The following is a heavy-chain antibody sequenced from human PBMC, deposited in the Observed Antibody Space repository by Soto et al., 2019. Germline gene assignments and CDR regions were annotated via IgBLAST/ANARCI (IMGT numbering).Heavy chain of an antibody. V-gene: IGHV3-23*01. Sequence: EVPLLESGGGLVQPGGSLRLSCAASGFTFSTYAMSWVRQAPGKGLEWVSSIGASTGNTYYTDSVRGRFTISRDNSKNTLYLQMNRLRVEDTAIYYCTRDQWELYFWGQGILVTVSS. D-gene: IGHD1-26*01. CDR3: TRDQWELYF. J-gene: IGHJ4*02. CDR2: IGASTGNT. CDR1: GFTFSTYA.